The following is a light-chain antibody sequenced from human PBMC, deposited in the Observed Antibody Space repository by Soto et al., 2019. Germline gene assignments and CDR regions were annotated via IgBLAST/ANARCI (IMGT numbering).Light chain of an antibody. V-gene: IGKV1-5*01. CDR3: QQHGTSIT. CDR1: QSISSW. Sequence: DIQMTQSPSTLSASVGDRVTITCRASQSISSWLAWYQQKPGKAPKLLIYDASSLESGVPSRFSGSGSGTEFTLTISSLQPDDFATYYCQQHGTSITFGGGTKLESK. J-gene: IGKJ4*01. CDR2: DAS.